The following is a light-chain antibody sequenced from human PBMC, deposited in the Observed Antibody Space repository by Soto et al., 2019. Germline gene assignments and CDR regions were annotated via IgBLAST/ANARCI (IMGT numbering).Light chain of an antibody. Sequence: DIVMTQSPESLAVSLGERATINCKSSRSVLWSFNNKDFLSWYQQKPGQPPKLLIYWASTRESGVPDRFSGSGSGTDFTLTISSLQAEDVALYYCQQHFSKPLTFGGGTRVEIK. J-gene: IGKJ4*01. V-gene: IGKV4-1*01. CDR3: QQHFSKPLT. CDR2: WAS. CDR1: RSVLWSFNNKDF.